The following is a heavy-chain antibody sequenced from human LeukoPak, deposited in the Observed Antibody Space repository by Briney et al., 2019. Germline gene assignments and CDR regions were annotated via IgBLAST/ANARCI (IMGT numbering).Heavy chain of an antibody. V-gene: IGHV3-23*01. CDR1: GFTFSSYA. Sequence: GGSLRLSCAASGFTFSSYAMSWVRQAPGKGLEWVSAISGSGGSTYYADSVKGRSTISRDNSKNTLYLQMNSLRAEDTAVYYCAKYQGVAYTQIGDYYYGMDVWGQGTTVTVSS. D-gene: IGHD3-3*01. CDR3: AKYQGVAYTQIGDYYYGMDV. J-gene: IGHJ6*02. CDR2: ISGSGGST.